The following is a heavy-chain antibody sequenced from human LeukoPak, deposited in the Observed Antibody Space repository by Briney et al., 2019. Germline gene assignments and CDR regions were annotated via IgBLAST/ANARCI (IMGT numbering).Heavy chain of an antibody. J-gene: IGHJ4*02. V-gene: IGHV3-30*18. Sequence: GGSLRLSCAASGFTFNNYGMHWVRQAPGKGLEWVAVISYDGRSIHYPDSVKGRFTISRDISTDTLWLQMDSLRTEDTAVYYCAKGPLRGTAAAIDYWGQGTLVTVSS. CDR3: AKGPLRGTAAAIDY. D-gene: IGHD2-2*01. CDR1: GFTFNNYG. CDR2: ISYDGRSI.